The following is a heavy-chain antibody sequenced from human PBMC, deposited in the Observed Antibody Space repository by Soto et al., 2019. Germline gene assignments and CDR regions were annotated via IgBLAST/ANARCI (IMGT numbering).Heavy chain of an antibody. Sequence: SVKVSCKASGFTFTSSAMQWVRQAPGQGLEWMGGIIPIFGTANYAQKFQGRVTITADESTSTAYMELSSLRSEDTAVYYCAKHVGPWIWDYWGQGTLVTVSS. J-gene: IGHJ4*02. CDR1: GFTFTSSA. V-gene: IGHV1-69*13. CDR3: AKHVGPWIWDY. D-gene: IGHD1-1*01. CDR2: IIPIFGTA.